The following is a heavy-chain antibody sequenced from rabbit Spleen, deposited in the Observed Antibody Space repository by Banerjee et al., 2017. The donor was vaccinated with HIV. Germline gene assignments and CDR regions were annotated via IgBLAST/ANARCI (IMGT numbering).Heavy chain of an antibody. J-gene: IGHJ4*01. CDR1: GFDFNNYY. CDR3: VREVAAKFGL. Sequence: QLVESGGGLVQPGESLKLSCKASGFDFNNYYMNWVRQAPGKGLEWIGYIDPIFHLSTYATWLNGRFTISRDNAQNTVFLQMTSLTAADTATYFCVREVAAKFGLWGQGTLVTVS. V-gene: IGHV1S7*01. D-gene: IGHD4-1*01. CDR2: IDPIFHLS.